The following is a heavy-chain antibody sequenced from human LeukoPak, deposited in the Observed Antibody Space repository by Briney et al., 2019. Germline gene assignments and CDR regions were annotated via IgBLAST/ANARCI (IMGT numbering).Heavy chain of an antibody. V-gene: IGHV4-39*01. Sequence: SETLFLTCTVSGGSISSSSYYWGWIRQPPGKGLEWIGSIYYSGSTYYNPSLKSRVTISVDTSKNQFSLKLSSVTAADTAVYYCARGITMVRGHDYWGQGTLVTVSS. J-gene: IGHJ4*02. CDR1: GGSISSSSYY. D-gene: IGHD3-10*01. CDR3: ARGITMVRGHDY. CDR2: IYYSGST.